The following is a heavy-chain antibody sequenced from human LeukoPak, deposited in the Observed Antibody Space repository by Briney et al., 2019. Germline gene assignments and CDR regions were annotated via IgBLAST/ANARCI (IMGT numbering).Heavy chain of an antibody. CDR3: ARAYFDY. CDR1: GGSFSGYS. V-gene: IGHV4-34*01. CDR2: INHSGST. J-gene: IGHJ4*02. Sequence: SETLSLTCAVYGGSFSGYSWSWIRQPPGRGLEWIGEINHSGSTNYNPSLKSRVTISVDTSKNQFSLKLSSVTAADTAVYYCARAYFDYWGQGTLVTVSS.